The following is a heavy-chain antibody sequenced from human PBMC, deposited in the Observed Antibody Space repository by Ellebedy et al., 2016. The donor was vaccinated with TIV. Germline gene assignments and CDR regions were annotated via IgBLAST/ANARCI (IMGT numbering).Heavy chain of an antibody. CDR3: TTASSIVVVSTALQNSLDY. CDR2: IKSKTNGETT. V-gene: IGHV3-15*01. CDR1: GFTFSNVW. J-gene: IGHJ4*02. D-gene: IGHD2-2*02. Sequence: GGSLRLSCAASGFTFSNVWMSWVRQAPGKGLEWVGRIKSKTNGETTDYAAPVKGRFTVSRDDSENRLYLQMNSLKTEDTAVYYCTTASSIVVVSTALQNSLDYWGQGTLVTVSS.